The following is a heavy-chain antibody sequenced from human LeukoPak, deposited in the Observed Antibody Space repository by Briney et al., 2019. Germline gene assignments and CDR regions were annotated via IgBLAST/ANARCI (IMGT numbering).Heavy chain of an antibody. CDR2: ISDTSSTI. CDR1: GFTFSSYE. V-gene: IGHV3-48*01. D-gene: IGHD3-16*01. CDR3: ARDAGWGALG. Sequence: GGSLRLSCAASGFTFSSYEMNWVRQAPGKGLEWVSYISDTSSTIYYADSVKGRFTISRDNAKNSLYLQMNSLRAEDTAVYYWARDAGWGALGWGQGTLVTVSS. J-gene: IGHJ4*02.